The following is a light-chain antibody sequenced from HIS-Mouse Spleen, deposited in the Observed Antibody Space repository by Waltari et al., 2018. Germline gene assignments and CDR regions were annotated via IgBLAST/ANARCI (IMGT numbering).Light chain of an antibody. J-gene: IGLJ3*02. V-gene: IGLV2-14*01. CDR3: SSYTSSSTWV. CDR2: EGT. Sequence: QSALTQPASVSGSPGQSITISCTGTSRDVGGYNYVSWLQQHTGKPPKLMIYEGTNRPSGVSKRCSGSKSGNTASLTISGLQAEDEADYYCSSYTSSSTWVFGGGTKLTVL. CDR1: SRDVGGYNY.